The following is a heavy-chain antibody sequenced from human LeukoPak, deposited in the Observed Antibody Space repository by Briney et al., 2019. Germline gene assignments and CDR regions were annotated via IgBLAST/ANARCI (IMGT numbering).Heavy chain of an antibody. D-gene: IGHD5-18*01. V-gene: IGHV3-23*01. CDR1: GFTFSSYG. Sequence: PGGSLRLSCAASGFTFSSYGMSWVRQAPGKGLEWFSGISGSGTNTNYADSVKGRFTISRDNSKNTVYLQMNSLRAEDTAVYYCAKSSRPVTAMAFFDYWGQGTLVTVSS. CDR2: ISGSGTNT. J-gene: IGHJ4*02. CDR3: AKSSRPVTAMAFFDY.